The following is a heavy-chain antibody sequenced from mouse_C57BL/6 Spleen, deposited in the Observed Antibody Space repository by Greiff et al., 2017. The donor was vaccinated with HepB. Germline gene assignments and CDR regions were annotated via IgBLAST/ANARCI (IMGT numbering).Heavy chain of an antibody. V-gene: IGHV5-9-1*02. CDR1: GFTFSSYA. CDR2: ISSGGDYI. Sequence: DVMLVESGEGLVKPGGSLKLSCAASGFTFSSYAMSWVRQTPEKRLEWVAYISSGGDYIYYADTVKGRFTISRDNARNTLYLQMSSLESEDTAMYYCTRGYAYDHWYFDVWGTGTTVTVSS. D-gene: IGHD2-2*01. J-gene: IGHJ1*03. CDR3: TRGYAYDHWYFDV.